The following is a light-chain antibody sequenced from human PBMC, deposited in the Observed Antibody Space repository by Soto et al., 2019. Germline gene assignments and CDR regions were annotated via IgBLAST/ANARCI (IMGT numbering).Light chain of an antibody. Sequence: EIVLTQSPATLSSFPGDRVTLSCRASQYINTRLAWYQHRPGQAPRLLIYGASTRATGIPARFSGSGSGTEFTLTINSLQADDFATYYCQQHNSFSITFGQGTRLEIK. CDR1: QYINTR. J-gene: IGKJ5*01. CDR3: QQHNSFSIT. V-gene: IGKV3-15*01. CDR2: GAS.